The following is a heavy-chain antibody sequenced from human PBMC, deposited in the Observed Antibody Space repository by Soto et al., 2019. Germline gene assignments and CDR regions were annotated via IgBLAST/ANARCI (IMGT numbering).Heavy chain of an antibody. CDR2: TKQDGSEK. V-gene: IGHV3-7*03. CDR3: PGRPPEDAYYGIFDY. Sequence: RRFLLLAWVASAFTFSSYWMSWVRQAPGKGLDWVAHTKQDGSEKYYVDPVKGRFTVSRDNGRNSLYLQMNSLRVEDTAMYYCPGRPPEDAYYGIFDYWGQGILFTVSS. D-gene: IGHD3-3*01. J-gene: IGHJ4*02. CDR1: AFTFSSYW.